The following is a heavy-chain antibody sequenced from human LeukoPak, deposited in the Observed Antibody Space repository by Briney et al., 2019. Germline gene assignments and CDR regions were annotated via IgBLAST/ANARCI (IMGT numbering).Heavy chain of an antibody. D-gene: IGHD5-12*01. Sequence: PGGSLRLSCAASGFTFSSYSMNWVRQAPGKGLEWVSSISSSSSYIYYADSVKGRFTISRDNAKNSLYLQMNSLRAEDTAVHYCARDRGYSGYVKGYYFDYWGQGTLVTVSS. J-gene: IGHJ4*02. V-gene: IGHV3-21*01. CDR1: GFTFSSYS. CDR3: ARDRGYSGYVKGYYFDY. CDR2: ISSSSSYI.